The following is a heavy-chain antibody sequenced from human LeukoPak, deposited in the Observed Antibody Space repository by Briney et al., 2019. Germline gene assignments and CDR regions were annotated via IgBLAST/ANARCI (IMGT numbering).Heavy chain of an antibody. V-gene: IGHV1-69*06. D-gene: IGHD2-15*01. CDR3: AAVVVVAATPRLPFDY. CDR2: IIPIFGTA. Sequence: ASVKVSCKASGATFSSYAISWVRQAPGQGLEWMGRIIPIFGTANYAQKFQGRVTITADKSTSTAYMELSSLRSEDTAVYYCAAVVVVAATPRLPFDYWGQGTLVTVSS. CDR1: GATFSSYA. J-gene: IGHJ4*02.